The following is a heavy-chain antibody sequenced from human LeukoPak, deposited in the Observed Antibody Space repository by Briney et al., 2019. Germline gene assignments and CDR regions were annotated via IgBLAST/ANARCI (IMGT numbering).Heavy chain of an antibody. J-gene: IGHJ4*02. D-gene: IGHD4-23*01. CDR1: GFTFSSYE. V-gene: IGHV3-21*01. CDR2: ISSSSSYI. Sequence: PGGSLRLSCAASGFTFSSYEMNWVRQAPGKGLEWVSSISSSSSYIYYADSVKGRFTISRDNSKNTLYLQMNSLRAEDTAVYYCARGARKGDDYGGFFDYWGQGTLVTVSS. CDR3: ARGARKGDDYGGFFDY.